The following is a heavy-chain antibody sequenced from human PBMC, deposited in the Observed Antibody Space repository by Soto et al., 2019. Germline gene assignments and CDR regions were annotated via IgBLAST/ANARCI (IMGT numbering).Heavy chain of an antibody. D-gene: IGHD3-3*01. CDR2: IIPIFGTA. CDR1: GGTSSSYA. J-gene: IGHJ4*02. Sequence: SVKVSCKASGGTSSSYAISWVRQAPGQGLEWMGGIIPIFGTANYAQKFQGRVTITADKSTSTAYMELSSLRSEDTAVYYCARVQSYYDFWSGYRFDYWGQGTLVTVSS. CDR3: ARVQSYYDFWSGYRFDY. V-gene: IGHV1-69*06.